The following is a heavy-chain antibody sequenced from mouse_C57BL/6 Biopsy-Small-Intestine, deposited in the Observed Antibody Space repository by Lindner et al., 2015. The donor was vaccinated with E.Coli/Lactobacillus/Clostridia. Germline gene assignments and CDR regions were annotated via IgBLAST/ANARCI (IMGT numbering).Heavy chain of an antibody. CDR3: ARLYAPYYFDY. CDR2: INPYYGIT. CDR1: GYSFTGYN. Sequence: VQLQESGAELVKPGASVKISCKASGYSFTGYNMNWVKQSHGKSLEWIGNINPYYGITNYNQKFKGKATLTVDKSSSTAYMQLNSLTSEDSAVYYCARLYAPYYFDYWGQGTTLTVSS. J-gene: IGHJ2*01. V-gene: IGHV1-39*01. D-gene: IGHD2-3*01.